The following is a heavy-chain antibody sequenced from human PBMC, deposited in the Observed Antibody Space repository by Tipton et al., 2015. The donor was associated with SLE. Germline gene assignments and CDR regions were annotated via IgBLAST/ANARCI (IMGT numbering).Heavy chain of an antibody. Sequence: SLRLSCGASGFTFSSYEMNWVRQAPGKGLEWVSHISESGRTVYYTDSVKGRFTISRDNARNSLYLQMNSLRVEDTAVYFCARVLLASLEGSAYYGSGSYFFDYWGQGTLVTVSS. V-gene: IGHV3-48*03. D-gene: IGHD3-10*01. CDR2: ISESGRTV. CDR3: ARVLLASLEGSAYYGSGSYFFDY. J-gene: IGHJ4*02. CDR1: GFTFSSYE.